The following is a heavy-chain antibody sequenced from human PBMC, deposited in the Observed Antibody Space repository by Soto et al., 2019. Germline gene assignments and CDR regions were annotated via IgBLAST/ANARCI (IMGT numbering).Heavy chain of an antibody. Sequence: EVHLVESGGGLVQPGGSLRLSCVASGFTFSDYSMSWVRQSPGKGLEGVANIKQDGGEEDYVDSVKGRLTISRDNAKNSLYLQMNSLRAEDTAVYYCARIYFENRGPTKYRAFDFWGQGTMVTVSS. CDR2: IKQDGGEE. D-gene: IGHD3-22*01. CDR1: GFTFSDYS. CDR3: ARIYFENRGPTKYRAFDF. V-gene: IGHV3-7*01. J-gene: IGHJ3*01.